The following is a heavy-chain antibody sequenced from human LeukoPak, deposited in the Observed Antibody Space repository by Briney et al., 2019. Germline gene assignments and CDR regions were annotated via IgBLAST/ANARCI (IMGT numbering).Heavy chain of an antibody. J-gene: IGHJ4*02. Sequence: GGSLRLSCAASGFTFSNYAMTWVRQAPGEGLEWVSSISGSGGNTYYADSVKGRFTISRDNSKNTLYLQMNSLRAEDTAVYYCAKLIAVSDYWGQGTLVTVSS. V-gene: IGHV3-23*01. D-gene: IGHD6-19*01. CDR3: AKLIAVSDY. CDR2: ISGSGGNT. CDR1: GFTFSNYA.